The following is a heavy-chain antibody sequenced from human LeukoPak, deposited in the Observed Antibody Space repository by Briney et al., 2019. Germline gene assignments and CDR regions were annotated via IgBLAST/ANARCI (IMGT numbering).Heavy chain of an antibody. CDR2: IYYSGST. D-gene: IGHD3-22*01. V-gene: IGHV4-59*12. J-gene: IGHJ6*02. CDR3: ARDRPNYYDSSGYSHYYYGMDV. Sequence: SETLSLTCTVSGGSISSYYWSWIRQPPGKGLEWIGYIYYSGSTNYNPSLKSRVTISVDTSKNQFSLKLSSVTAADTAVYYCARDRPNYYDSSGYSHYYYGMDVWGQGTTVTVSS. CDR1: GGSISSYY.